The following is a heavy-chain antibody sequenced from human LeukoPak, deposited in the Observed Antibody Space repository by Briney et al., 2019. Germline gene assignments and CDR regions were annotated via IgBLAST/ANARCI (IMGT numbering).Heavy chain of an antibody. CDR1: GGSISSSSYY. D-gene: IGHD3-16*01. Sequence: SETLSLTCTASGGSISSSSYYWGWIRQPPGKWLGWIGSIYYSGTTYYNPSLKTRATISVDTSKNQFSLKLTSVTPADTAGYYCAILPALLFGDYGFDPWGQGTLVSVSS. V-gene: IGHV4-39*01. CDR2: IYYSGTT. J-gene: IGHJ5*02. CDR3: AILPALLFGDYGFDP.